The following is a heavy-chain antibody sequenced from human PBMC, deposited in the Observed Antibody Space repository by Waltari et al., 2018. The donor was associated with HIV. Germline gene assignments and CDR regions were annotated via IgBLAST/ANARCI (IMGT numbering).Heavy chain of an antibody. CDR1: GYSFTSYW. CDR3: ARHHQDKYSSGWYRYYYYGMDV. Sequence: EVQLVQSGAEVKKPGESLKISCKGSGYSFTSYWIGWVRQMPGKGREWMGIIYPGDPDTRYSPSFQGQVTISADKSISTAYLQWSSLKASDTAMYYCARHHQDKYSSGWYRYYYYGMDVWGQGTTVTVSS. CDR2: IYPGDPDT. J-gene: IGHJ6*02. D-gene: IGHD6-19*01. V-gene: IGHV5-51*01.